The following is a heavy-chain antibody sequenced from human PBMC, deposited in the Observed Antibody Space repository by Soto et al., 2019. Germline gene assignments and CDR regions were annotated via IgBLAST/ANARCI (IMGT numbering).Heavy chain of an antibody. J-gene: IGHJ4*02. D-gene: IGHD1-26*01. CDR3: ARGSKDYYPGSRIFDC. Sequence: RPMSHSCVASENTFGRRAMSWVSKAPGEGLEWVSTITDTGGDAKYADSVRGRFTISRDNSKKTLYLQMSSLRAAESAVYFCARGSKDYYPGSRIFDCWGRGTLVTVSS. CDR2: ITDTGGDA. V-gene: IGHV3-23*01. CDR1: ENTFGRRA.